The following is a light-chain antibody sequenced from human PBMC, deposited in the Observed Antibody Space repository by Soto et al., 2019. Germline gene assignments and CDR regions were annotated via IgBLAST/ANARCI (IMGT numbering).Light chain of an antibody. J-gene: IGLJ1*01. V-gene: IGLV1-47*01. Sequence: GSNYVYWYQQLPGTAPKLLIYRNNQRPSGVPDRFSGFKSGTSAPLAISGLRSEDEADYYCAAWDDSLSGHYVFGTGTKVTVL. CDR1: GSNY. CDR2: RNN. CDR3: AAWDDSLSGHYV.